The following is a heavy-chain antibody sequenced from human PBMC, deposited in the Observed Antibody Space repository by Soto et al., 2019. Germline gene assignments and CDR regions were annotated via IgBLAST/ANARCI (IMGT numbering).Heavy chain of an antibody. Sequence: ASVKVSCKASGYTFTSYDINWVRQATGQGLEWMGWMNPNSGNTGYAQKFQGRVTMTRNTSISTAYLQWSSLKASDTAMYYCARLPQRFSGYYYYYYGMDVWGQGTTVTVSS. CDR2: MNPNSGNT. V-gene: IGHV1-8*01. D-gene: IGHD3-22*01. CDR3: ARLPQRFSGYYYYYYGMDV. J-gene: IGHJ6*02. CDR1: GYTFTSYD.